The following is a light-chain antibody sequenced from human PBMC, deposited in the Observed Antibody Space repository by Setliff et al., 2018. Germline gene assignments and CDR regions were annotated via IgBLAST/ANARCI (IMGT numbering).Light chain of an antibody. CDR2: DVS. CDR3: SSYTSSSTPYV. J-gene: IGLJ1*01. V-gene: IGLV2-14*01. CDR1: SSDVGGYNY. Sequence: QSALTQPASVSGSPGQPITISCTGTSSDVGGYNYVSWYQQHPGKAPKLMIYDVSKRPSGVSNRFSGSKSGNTASLTISGLQAEDEADYYCSSYTSSSTPYVFGTGTKVT.